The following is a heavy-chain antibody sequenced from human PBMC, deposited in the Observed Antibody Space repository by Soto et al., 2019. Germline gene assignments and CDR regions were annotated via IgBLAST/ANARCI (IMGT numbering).Heavy chain of an antibody. D-gene: IGHD2-8*01. CDR1: GGSFSGYY. V-gene: IGHV4-34*01. J-gene: IGHJ5*02. CDR3: ARQWGRSFDP. CDR2: FNYIGST. Sequence: SETLSLTCAVYGGSFSGYYWSWIRQPPGKGLDWIGDFNYIGSTNYNPSLKIRFTISVEPSKNHFSLMLSFLTAADTAVYYCARQWGRSFDPWGLGTLVTVSS.